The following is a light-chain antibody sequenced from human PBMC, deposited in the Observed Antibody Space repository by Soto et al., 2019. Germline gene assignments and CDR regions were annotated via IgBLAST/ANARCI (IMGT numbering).Light chain of an antibody. J-gene: IGLJ1*01. Sequence: QSALTQPDSVSGSPGQSSTISFSGASSDIGPYDYVSWYQHHPGRAPTLLIYEVSNRPSGVSYRCSGSKSGNTASLTISGLQAEDEGDYYCTTFAPGRIYVFGSGTKLTVL. CDR1: SSDIGPYDY. CDR3: TTFAPGRIYV. V-gene: IGLV2-14*01. CDR2: EVS.